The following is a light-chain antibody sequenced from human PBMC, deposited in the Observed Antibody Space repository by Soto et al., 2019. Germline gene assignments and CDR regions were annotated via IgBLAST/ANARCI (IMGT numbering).Light chain of an antibody. CDR3: QQYYSYPRA. J-gene: IGKJ1*01. Sequence: AIRMTQYPSSLSASTGDRVTITCRASQGISSYLAWYQQKPGKAPKLLIYAASTLQSGVPSRFSGSGSGTEFTLTISCLQSEEFATYYCQQYYSYPRAFGQGTKVEIK. V-gene: IGKV1-8*01. CDR1: QGISSY. CDR2: AAS.